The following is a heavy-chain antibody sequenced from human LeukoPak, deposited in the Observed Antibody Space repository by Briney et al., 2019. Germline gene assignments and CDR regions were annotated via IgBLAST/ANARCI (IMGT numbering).Heavy chain of an antibody. D-gene: IGHD2-2*01. CDR3: AKVMPLYQLQWGLYDY. CDR2: ISGSGGST. J-gene: IGHJ4*02. Sequence: GGSLRLSCAASGFTFSSYAMSWVRQAPGKGLEWVSGISGSGGSTYYADSVKGRFTISRDNSKNTLYLQMNSLRAEDTAVYYCAKVMPLYQLQWGLYDYWGQGTLVTVSS. V-gene: IGHV3-23*01. CDR1: GFTFSSYA.